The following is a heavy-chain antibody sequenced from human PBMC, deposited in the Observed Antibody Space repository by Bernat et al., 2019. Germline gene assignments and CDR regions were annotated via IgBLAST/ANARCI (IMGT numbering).Heavy chain of an antibody. CDR2: ISGSGGST. D-gene: IGHD5-12*01. CDR3: AKPPGGVVATMELDY. V-gene: IGHV3-23*01. Sequence: EVQLLESGGGLVQPGGSLRLSCAASGFTFSSYAMSWVRQAPGKGLESVSAISGSGGSTYYADSVKGRFTISRDNSKNTLYLQMNSLRAEDTAVYYCAKPPGGVVATMELDYWGQGTLVTVSS. CDR1: GFTFSSYA. J-gene: IGHJ4*02.